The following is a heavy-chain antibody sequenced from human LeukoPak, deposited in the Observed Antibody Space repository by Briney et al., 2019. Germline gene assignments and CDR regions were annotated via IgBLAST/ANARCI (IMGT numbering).Heavy chain of an antibody. Sequence: PSETLSLTCTVSGDSISSSYWSWIRQPPGKGLEWIGYISYRGNTNYNPSLKSRVTMSVDTSKNQFSLRLTSLTAADTAVFYCARVQFDSSGFYSYFDHWGQGALVTVSS. CDR3: ARVQFDSSGFYSYFDH. CDR1: GDSISSSY. V-gene: IGHV4-59*01. CDR2: ISYRGNT. J-gene: IGHJ4*02. D-gene: IGHD3-22*01.